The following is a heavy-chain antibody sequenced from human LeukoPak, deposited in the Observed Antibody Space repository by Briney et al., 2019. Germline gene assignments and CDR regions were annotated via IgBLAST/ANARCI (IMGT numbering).Heavy chain of an antibody. Sequence: GASVTVSFKASGYTFTSYYMHWVRQAPGQGLEWMGIINPSGGSTSYAQKFQGRVTMTRDTSTSTVYMELSSLRSEDTAVYYCARESSWEHFDYWGQGTLVTVSS. CDR1: GYTFTSYY. J-gene: IGHJ4*02. D-gene: IGHD6-13*01. CDR3: ARESSWEHFDY. CDR2: INPSGGST. V-gene: IGHV1-46*01.